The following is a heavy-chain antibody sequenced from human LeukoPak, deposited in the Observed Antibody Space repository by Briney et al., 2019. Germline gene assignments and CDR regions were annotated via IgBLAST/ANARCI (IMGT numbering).Heavy chain of an antibody. CDR3: ARAAEYSSSSARFDY. Sequence: GGSLRLSCAASGFTFDDYGMSWVRQAPGKGLEWVSGINWNGGSTGYADSVKGRFTISRDNARNSLYLQMNSLRAEDTALYYCARAAEYSSSSARFDYWGQGTLVTVSS. J-gene: IGHJ4*02. D-gene: IGHD6-6*01. V-gene: IGHV3-20*04. CDR2: INWNGGST. CDR1: GFTFDDYG.